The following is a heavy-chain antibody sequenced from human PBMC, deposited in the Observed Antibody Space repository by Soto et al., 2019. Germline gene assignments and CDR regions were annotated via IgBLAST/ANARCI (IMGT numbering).Heavy chain of an antibody. CDR1: GGSISSYY. D-gene: IGHD4-17*01. Sequence: SETLSLTCTVSGGSISSYYWSWIRQPPGKGLEWIGYIYYSGSTNYNPSLKSRVTISVDTSKNQFSLKLSSVTAADTAVYYCARSKHQDYGDYAERATDVFQYYYYYYYMDVWGKGTTVTVSS. J-gene: IGHJ6*03. CDR3: ARSKHQDYGDYAERATDVFQYYYYYYYMDV. CDR2: IYYSGST. V-gene: IGHV4-59*01.